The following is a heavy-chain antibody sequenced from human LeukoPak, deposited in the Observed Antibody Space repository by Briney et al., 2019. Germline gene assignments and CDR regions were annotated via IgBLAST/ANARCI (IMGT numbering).Heavy chain of an antibody. D-gene: IGHD3-3*01. J-gene: IGHJ4*02. V-gene: IGHV4-39*01. Sequence: SETLSLTCTVSGGSISSYYWSWIRQPPGKGLEWIGSIYYSGSTYYNPSLKSRVTISVDTSKNQFSLKLSSVTAADTAVYYCASRKGVLRFLEWYSKQYYFDYWGQGTLVTVSS. CDR2: IYYSGST. CDR1: GGSISSYY. CDR3: ASRKGVLRFLEWYSKQYYFDY.